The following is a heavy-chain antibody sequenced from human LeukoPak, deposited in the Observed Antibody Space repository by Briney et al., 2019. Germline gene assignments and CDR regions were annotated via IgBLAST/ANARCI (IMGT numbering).Heavy chain of an antibody. V-gene: IGHV3-53*01. Sequence: GGSLRLSCAASGFTFSNYALHWVRQAPGKGLEWVSVIYSGGSTYYADSVKGRFTISRDNSKNTLYLQMNSLRAEDTAVYYCARDLVGATTIWGQGTLVTVSS. J-gene: IGHJ4*02. CDR1: GFTFSNYA. CDR2: IYSGGST. CDR3: ARDLVGATTI. D-gene: IGHD1-26*01.